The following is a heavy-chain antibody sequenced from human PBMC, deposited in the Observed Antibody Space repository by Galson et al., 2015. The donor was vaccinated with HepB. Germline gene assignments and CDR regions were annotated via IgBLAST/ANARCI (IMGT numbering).Heavy chain of an antibody. V-gene: IGHV5-51*01. D-gene: IGHD3-22*01. CDR2: IYPGDSDT. Sequence: QSGAEVKKPGESLKISCKGSGYSFTSYWIGWVRQMPGKGLEWMGIIYPGDSDTRYSPSFQGQVTISADKSISTAYLQWSSLKASDTAMYYCARHPLNYYDSSGYLYFDYWGQGTLVTVSS. CDR3: ARHPLNYYDSSGYLYFDY. CDR1: GYSFTSYW. J-gene: IGHJ4*02.